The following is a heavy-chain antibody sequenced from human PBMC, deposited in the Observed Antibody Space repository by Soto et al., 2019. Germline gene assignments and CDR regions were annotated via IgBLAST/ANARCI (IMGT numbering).Heavy chain of an antibody. CDR2: IVVGNGYT. Sequence: QVYLLQSGAEVKKPGASVKISCEASGYTFTNYPVHWVRQAPGQRLEWMGRIVVGNGYTKYSRNFHGRVNMTRDTSERTVHMELSDLRSEVTAVYFCATVQYSDDTFKQALDVWGQGTLVTVSS. CDR1: GYTFTNYP. D-gene: IGHD4-17*01. J-gene: IGHJ3*01. V-gene: IGHV1-3*01. CDR3: ATVQYSDDTFKQALDV.